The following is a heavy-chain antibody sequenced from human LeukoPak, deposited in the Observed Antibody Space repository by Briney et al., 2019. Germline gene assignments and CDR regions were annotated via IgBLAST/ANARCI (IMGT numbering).Heavy chain of an antibody. J-gene: IGHJ4*02. CDR3: ARGEVPPHYFDF. CDR2: IIPIFGTA. Sequence: SVKVSCKASGGTFSNYAIYWVRQAPGQGLEWMGGIIPIFGTANYAQKFQGRVTITADESTSTAYMELSSLRSEDTAVYYCARGEVPPHYFDFWGQGTLVTVSS. V-gene: IGHV1-69*13. CDR1: GGTFSNYA.